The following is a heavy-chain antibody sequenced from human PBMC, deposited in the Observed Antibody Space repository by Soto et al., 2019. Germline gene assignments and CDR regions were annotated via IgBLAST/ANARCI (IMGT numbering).Heavy chain of an antibody. Sequence: QVQLVESGGGVVQPGRSLRLSCAASRFSFSTYAIHWVRQAPGKGLEWVAGISYDGGNEYYADSVKGRFTISRDNSKSTLYLKMNSLGSDDPAVYYCARDRSGSHEIDDSLDIWGRGTMVTVSS. CDR3: ARDRSGSHEIDDSLDI. CDR1: RFSFSTYA. CDR2: ISYDGGNE. J-gene: IGHJ3*02. D-gene: IGHD1-26*01. V-gene: IGHV3-30-3*01.